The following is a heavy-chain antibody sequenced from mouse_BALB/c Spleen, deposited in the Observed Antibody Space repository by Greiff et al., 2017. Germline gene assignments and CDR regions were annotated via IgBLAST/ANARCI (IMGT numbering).Heavy chain of an antibody. D-gene: IGHD1-1*01. J-gene: IGHJ1*01. CDR3: ARHDYYGSPSDYWYFDV. Sequence: EVKLMESGGDLVKPGGSLKLSCAASGFTFSSYGMSWVRQTPDKRLEWVATISSGGSYTYYPDSVKGRFTISRDNAKNTLYLQMSSLKSEDTAMYYCARHDYYGSPSDYWYFDVWGAGTTVTVSS. V-gene: IGHV5-6*01. CDR2: ISSGGSYT. CDR1: GFTFSSYG.